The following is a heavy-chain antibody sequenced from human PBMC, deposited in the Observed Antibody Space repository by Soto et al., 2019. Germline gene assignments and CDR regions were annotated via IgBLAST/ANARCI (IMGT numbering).Heavy chain of an antibody. D-gene: IGHD5-18*01. V-gene: IGHV4-39*01. CDR3: ARHYGSSYDYYYGMDV. J-gene: IGHJ6*02. CDR1: GGSISSSSYY. CDR2: IYYSGST. Sequence: SETLSLTCTVSGGSISSSSYYWGWIRQPPGKGLEWIGSIYYSGSTYYNPSLKSRVTISVDTSKNQFSLKLSSVTAADTAVYYCARHYGSSYDYYYGMDVWGQGTTVTVSS.